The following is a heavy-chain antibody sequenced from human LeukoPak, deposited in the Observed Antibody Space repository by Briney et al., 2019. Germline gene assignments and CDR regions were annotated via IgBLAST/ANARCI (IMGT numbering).Heavy chain of an antibody. D-gene: IGHD6-13*01. V-gene: IGHV3-48*03. CDR2: ISSGAKTV. J-gene: IGHJ4*02. CDR3: ARVGAMSSSWLLH. CDR1: GFTFSSYE. Sequence: GGSLRLSCSASGFTFSSYEMNWVRQAPGKGLEWVSSISSGAKTVYYADPVKGRFTISRDNAKNSLYLQMNSLRVEDTAVYYCARVGAMSSSWLLHWGQGTLVIVSS.